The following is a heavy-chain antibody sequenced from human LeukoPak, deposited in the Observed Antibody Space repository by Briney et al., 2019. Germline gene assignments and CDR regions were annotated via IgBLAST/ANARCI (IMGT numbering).Heavy chain of an antibody. CDR2: ISDSGGRT. J-gene: IGHJ4*02. D-gene: IGHD3-22*01. CDR3: AKRGVVIRVILVGFHKEAYYFDS. CDR1: GITLSNYG. V-gene: IGHV3-23*01. Sequence: GGSLRLSCAVSGITLSNYGMSWVRQAPGKGLEWVAGISDSGGRTNYADSVKGRFTISRDNPKNTLYLQMNSLRAEDTAVYFCAKRGVVIRVILVGFHKEAYYFDSWGQGALSPSPQ.